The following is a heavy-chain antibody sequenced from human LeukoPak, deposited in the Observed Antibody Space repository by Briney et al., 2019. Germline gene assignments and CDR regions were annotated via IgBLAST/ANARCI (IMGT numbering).Heavy chain of an antibody. CDR3: AREDYGDYEAQP. Sequence: GASVKVSCKASGGTFSSYAISWVRQAPGQGLEWMGGIIPIFGTASYAQKFQGRVTITADESTSTAYMELSSLRSEDTAVYYCAREDYGDYEAQPWGQGTLVTVSS. D-gene: IGHD4-17*01. V-gene: IGHV1-69*13. CDR2: IIPIFGTA. CDR1: GGTFSSYA. J-gene: IGHJ5*02.